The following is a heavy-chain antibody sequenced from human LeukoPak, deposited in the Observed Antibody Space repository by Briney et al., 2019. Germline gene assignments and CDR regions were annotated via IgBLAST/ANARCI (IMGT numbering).Heavy chain of an antibody. J-gene: IGHJ6*03. Sequence: ASVKVSCKASGYTFTSYAMNWVRQATGQGLEWMGWMNPNSGNTGYAQKFQGRVTMTRNTSISTAYMELSSLRSEDTAVYYCARLRPYSSSWYYYYYYMDVWGKGTTVTISS. CDR2: MNPNSGNT. D-gene: IGHD6-13*01. CDR3: ARLRPYSSSWYYYYYYMDV. V-gene: IGHV1-8*02. CDR1: GYTFTSYA.